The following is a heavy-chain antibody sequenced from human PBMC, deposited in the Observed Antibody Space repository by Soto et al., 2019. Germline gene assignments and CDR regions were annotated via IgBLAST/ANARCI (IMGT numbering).Heavy chain of an antibody. CDR3: AKDQLEDIYYYYGMDV. V-gene: IGHV3-30*18. CDR2: TSYDGSNK. CDR1: GFTFSSYG. D-gene: IGHD2-15*01. J-gene: IGHJ6*02. Sequence: QVQLVESGGGVVQPGRSLRLSCAASGFTFSSYGMHWVRQAPGKGLEWVAVTSYDGSNKYYADSVKGRFTISRDNSKNTLYLQMNSLRAEDTAVYYCAKDQLEDIYYYYGMDVWGQGTTVTVSS.